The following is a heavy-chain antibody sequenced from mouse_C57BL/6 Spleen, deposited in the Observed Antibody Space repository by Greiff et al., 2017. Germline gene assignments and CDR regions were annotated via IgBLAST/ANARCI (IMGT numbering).Heavy chain of an antibody. J-gene: IGHJ4*01. CDR2: ISSGSSTI. V-gene: IGHV5-17*01. D-gene: IGHD2-2*01. CDR1: GFTFSDYG. Sequence: DVQLVESGGGLVKPGGSLKLSCAASGFTFSDYGMHWVRQAPEKGLEWVAYISSGSSTIYYADTVKGRFTISRDNAKNTLFLQMTSLRSEDTAMYYCARHGYYYAMDYWGQGTSVTVSS. CDR3: ARHGYYYAMDY.